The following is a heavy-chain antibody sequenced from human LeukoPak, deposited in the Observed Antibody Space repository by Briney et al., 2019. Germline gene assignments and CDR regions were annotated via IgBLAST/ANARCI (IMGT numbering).Heavy chain of an antibody. J-gene: IGHJ5*02. CDR1: GGTFSSYA. D-gene: IGHD6-13*01. CDR2: IIPIFGTA. Sequence: ASVKVSCKASGGTFSSYAISWVRQAPGQGLEWMGGIIPIFGTANYAQKFQGRVTITADKSTSTAYMELSSLRSEDTAVYYCARVRRGAARGRWFDPWGQGTLVTVSS. V-gene: IGHV1-69*06. CDR3: ARVRRGAARGRWFDP.